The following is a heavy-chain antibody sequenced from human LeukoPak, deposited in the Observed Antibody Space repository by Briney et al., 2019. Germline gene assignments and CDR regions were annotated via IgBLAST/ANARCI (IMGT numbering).Heavy chain of an antibody. J-gene: IGHJ3*02. Sequence: PSETLSLTCTVSGDSLSSSSFYWGWIRQPPGKGLEWSGSVFYNGDTYYNLSLKRRVTISIDTSTNQFSPKATSVTAADTAVYYCARRNGSWLSAFDIWGQGTVVTVSS. D-gene: IGHD3-10*01. CDR1: GDSLSSSSFY. CDR3: ARRNGSWLSAFDI. V-gene: IGHV4-39*01. CDR2: VFYNGDT.